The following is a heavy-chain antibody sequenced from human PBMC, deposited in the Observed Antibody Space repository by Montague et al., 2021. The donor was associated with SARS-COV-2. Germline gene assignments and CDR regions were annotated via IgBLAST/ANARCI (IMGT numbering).Heavy chain of an antibody. D-gene: IGHD3-10*01. V-gene: IGHV4-61*02. CDR2: IYPSGDT. CDR3: ASSYGSGYYGFDY. Sequence: TLSLTCTVSGGSISSGSYYWSWIRQSAGKGLEWNGRIYPSGDTNYNPSLKSRVTVSVDTSKSQFSLNLNSLTVADTAVYYCASSYGSGYYGFDYWGQGIPVTVSS. CDR1: GGSISSGSYY. J-gene: IGHJ4*02.